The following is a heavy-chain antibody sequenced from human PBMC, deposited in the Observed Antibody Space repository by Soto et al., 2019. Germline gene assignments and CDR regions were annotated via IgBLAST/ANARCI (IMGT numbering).Heavy chain of an antibody. CDR2: MNPNSGNT. CDR3: ARVGSGIAAS. D-gene: IGHD6-13*01. CDR1: GYTFTSYE. Sequence: QVQLVQSGAEVKKPGASLKVPSRASGYTFTSYELNGVREAAGQGLERMGWMNPNSGNTGYAQKFQGRVTMTRNTSISTAYMELSSLRSEDTAVYYCARVGSGIAASWGQGTLVTVSS. J-gene: IGHJ5*02. V-gene: IGHV1-8*01.